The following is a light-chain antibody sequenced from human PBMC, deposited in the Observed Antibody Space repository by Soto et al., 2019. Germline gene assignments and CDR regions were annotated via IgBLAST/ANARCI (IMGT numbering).Light chain of an antibody. CDR3: CSYAGSYTWV. CDR1: SSDVGGYKY. Sequence: QSALTQPRSVSGSPGQSVTISCTGTSSDVGGYKYVSWYQQHPGKAPKLIIYDVSKRPSGVPDRFSGSKSGTTASLTISGLQAEDEADYYCCSYAGSYTWVFGGGTKLTVL. V-gene: IGLV2-11*01. J-gene: IGLJ3*02. CDR2: DVS.